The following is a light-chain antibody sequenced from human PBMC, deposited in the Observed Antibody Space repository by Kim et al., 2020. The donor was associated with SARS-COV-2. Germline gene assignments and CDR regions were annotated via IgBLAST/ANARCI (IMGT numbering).Light chain of an antibody. J-gene: IGKJ5*01. V-gene: IGKV1-33*01. CDR3: QQYDDLPIT. Sequence: DIQMTQSPSSLSASVGDRVTITCQANQDMNNFLNWYQQKPGKAPKLLIYDASNLAAGAPSRFSGSGSGTEFTFTINSLQPEDIAMYYCQQYDDLPITFGQGTRLEIK. CDR2: DAS. CDR1: QDMNNF.